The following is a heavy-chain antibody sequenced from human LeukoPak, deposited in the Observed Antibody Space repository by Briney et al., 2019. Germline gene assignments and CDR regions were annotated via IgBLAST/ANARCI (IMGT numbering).Heavy chain of an antibody. Sequence: GRSLRLSWAASGFTVSNYAMNWVRQDPGKGLGWVAVLIGSSGATDYADSVKGRFTISRDNSKNTLFLQMNSLRAEDTAIYYCAKGAFDYIEIAYFDYWGQGALVTVSS. CDR3: AKGAFDYIEIAYFDY. V-gene: IGHV3-23*01. J-gene: IGHJ4*02. CDR2: LIGSSGAT. D-gene: IGHD5-12*01. CDR1: GFTVSNYA.